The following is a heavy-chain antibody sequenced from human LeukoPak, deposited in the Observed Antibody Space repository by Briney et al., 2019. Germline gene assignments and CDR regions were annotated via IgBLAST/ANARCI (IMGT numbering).Heavy chain of an antibody. Sequence: GGSLRLSCAASGFTFSSYGMHWVRQAPGKGLEWVAVIWYDGSNKYYADSVKGRFTISRDNSKNTLYLQMNSLRAEDTAVYYCARDDPAVAADYWGEGTLVTVSS. CDR1: GFTFSSYG. V-gene: IGHV3-33*01. J-gene: IGHJ4*02. CDR2: IWYDGSNK. D-gene: IGHD6-13*01. CDR3: ARDDPAVAADY.